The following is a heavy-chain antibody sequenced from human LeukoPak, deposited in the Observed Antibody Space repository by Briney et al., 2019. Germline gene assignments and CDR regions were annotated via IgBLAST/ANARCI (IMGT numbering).Heavy chain of an antibody. CDR2: INHSGST. CDR1: GGSFSGYY. V-gene: IGHV4-34*01. Sequence: RSSETLSLTCAVYGGSFSGYYWSWIRQPPGKGLEWIGEINHSGSTNYNPSLKSRVTISVDTSKNQFSLKLSSVTAADTAVYYCARYGSGSYFPYYYYGMDVWGQGTTVTVSS. D-gene: IGHD3-10*01. J-gene: IGHJ6*02. CDR3: ARYGSGSYFPYYYYGMDV.